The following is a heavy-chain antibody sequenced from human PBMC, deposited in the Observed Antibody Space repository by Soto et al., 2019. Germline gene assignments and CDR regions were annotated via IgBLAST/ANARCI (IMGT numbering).Heavy chain of an antibody. D-gene: IGHD7-27*01. V-gene: IGHV4-59*08. CDR2: IYYGGST. CDR1: GDSISTDY. Sequence: SETLSLTCTVSGDSISTDYWSWIRQSPGKGLEWIGFIYYGGSTNYNPSLKSRVTISVDTPKNQFSLKLSSVTAADTAVYYCGKNWNWGSLVHWGQGTLVT. J-gene: IGHJ4*02. CDR3: GKNWNWGSLVH.